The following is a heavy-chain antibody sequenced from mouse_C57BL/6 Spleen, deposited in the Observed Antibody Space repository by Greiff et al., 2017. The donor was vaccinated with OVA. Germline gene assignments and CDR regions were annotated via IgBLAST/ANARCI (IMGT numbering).Heavy chain of an antibody. D-gene: IGHD2-12*01. CDR2: IDPSDSYT. CDR1: GYTFTSYW. J-gene: IGHJ2*01. V-gene: IGHV1-59*01. Sequence: QVQLQQPGAELVRPGTSVKLSCKASGYTFTSYWMHWVKQRPGQGLEWIGVIDPSDSYTNYNQKFKGKATLTVDTSSSTAYMQLSSLTSEDSAVYYCARPSTLRGYFDYWGQGTTLTVSS. CDR3: ARPSTLRGYFDY.